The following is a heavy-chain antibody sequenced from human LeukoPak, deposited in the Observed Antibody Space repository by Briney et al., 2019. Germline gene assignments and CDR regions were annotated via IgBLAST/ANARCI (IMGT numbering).Heavy chain of an antibody. CDR2: IRYDGSNK. D-gene: IGHD5-12*01. CDR1: GFTFSSYG. Sequence: GRSLRLSCAASGFTFSSYGMHWVRQAPGKGLEWVAVIRYDGSNKYYAGSVKGRFTISRDNSKNTLYLQMNSLRAEDTAVYYCARKAGYDIDYWGQGTLVTVSS. V-gene: IGHV3-33*01. J-gene: IGHJ4*02. CDR3: ARKAGYDIDY.